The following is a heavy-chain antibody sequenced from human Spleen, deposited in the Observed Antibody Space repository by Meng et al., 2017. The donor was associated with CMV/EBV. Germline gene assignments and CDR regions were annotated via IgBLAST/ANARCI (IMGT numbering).Heavy chain of an antibody. D-gene: IGHD2-8*01. CDR2: ITSGGVGGRDTRT. V-gene: IGHV3-11*04. CDR3: ARVAGGVYTFYWYFNF. Sequence: GESLKISCVASGFTFSDYYMTWIRQAPGKGLEWVSYITSGGVGGRDTRTYYADSVKGRFTISRDNAKNSLYLQMNSLRAEDTAVYYCARVAGGVYTFYWYFNFWGRGTLVTVSS. J-gene: IGHJ2*01. CDR1: GFTFSDYY.